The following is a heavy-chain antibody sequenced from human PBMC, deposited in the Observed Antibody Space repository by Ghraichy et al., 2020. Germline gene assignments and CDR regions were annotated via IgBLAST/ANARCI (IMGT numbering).Heavy chain of an antibody. V-gene: IGHV3-66*04. D-gene: IGHD1-1*01. J-gene: IGHJ6*02. CDR1: GFTVSSNY. CDR2: IYSGGST. CDR3: ARLRYNWNDGYYYYGMDV. Sequence: GESPNISCAASGFTVSSNYMSWVRQAPGKGLEWVSVIYSGGSTYYADSVKGRFTISRDNSKNTLYLQMNSLRAEDTAVYYCARLRYNWNDGYYYYGMDVWGQGTTVTVSS.